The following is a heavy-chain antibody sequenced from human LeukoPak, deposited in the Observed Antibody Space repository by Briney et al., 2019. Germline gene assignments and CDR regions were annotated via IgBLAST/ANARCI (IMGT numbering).Heavy chain of an antibody. V-gene: IGHV3-64D*06. CDR2: IRSNGGGT. Sequence: GGSLRLSCSASGFTFSDYSMHWVRQAPGKGLEYVSAIRSNGGGTNYADSVKGRFTISRDHSKNTLYLQMSSLRVEDTAVYYCVRLGGNDSDYWGQGTLVTVSS. CDR1: GFTFSDYS. J-gene: IGHJ4*02. D-gene: IGHD1-26*01. CDR3: VRLGGNDSDY.